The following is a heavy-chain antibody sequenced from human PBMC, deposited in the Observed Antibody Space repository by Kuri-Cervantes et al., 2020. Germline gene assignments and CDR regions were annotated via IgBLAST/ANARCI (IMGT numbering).Heavy chain of an antibody. CDR2: ISWDGATT. J-gene: IGHJ4*02. D-gene: IGHD4-17*01. V-gene: IGHV3-43D*03. CDR1: GFTFDDYA. Sequence: GESLKISCAASGFTFDDYAMHWVRQAPGKGLEWVSLISWDGATTYYADSLKGRFTISRDNSKNTLYLQMNSLRAEDTAVYYCAKSPRVYYGDYPPDYWGQGTLVTVSS. CDR3: AKSPRVYYGDYPPDY.